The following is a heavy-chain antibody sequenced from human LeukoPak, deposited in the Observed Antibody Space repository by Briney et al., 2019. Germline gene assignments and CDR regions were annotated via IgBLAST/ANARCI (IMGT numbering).Heavy chain of an antibody. D-gene: IGHD5-18*01. CDR1: GGSISSGGYY. CDR3: ARAIEGRLDTAMVYFDY. V-gene: IGHV4-31*03. Sequence: PSQTLSLTCTVSGGSISSGGYYWSWIRQHPGKGLEWIGYIYYSGSTYYNPSLKSRVTISVDTSKNQFSLKLSSVTAADTAVYYCARAIEGRLDTAMVYFDYWGQGTLVTVSS. CDR2: IYYSGST. J-gene: IGHJ4*02.